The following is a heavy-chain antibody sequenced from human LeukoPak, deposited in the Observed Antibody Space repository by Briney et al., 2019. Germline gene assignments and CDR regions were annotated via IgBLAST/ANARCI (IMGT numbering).Heavy chain of an antibody. V-gene: IGHV1-18*01. D-gene: IGHD1-26*01. Sequence: GASVKVSCKASRYTFTSYGISWVRPAPPQGLEWMGWISAYSGNTNYPQKLQGKVTMTTDTSKSTAHMERRSLRSDDTAVYYCARVGGGSYYFDYWGQGTLVTVSS. J-gene: IGHJ4*02. CDR2: ISAYSGNT. CDR1: RYTFTSYG. CDR3: ARVGGGSYYFDY.